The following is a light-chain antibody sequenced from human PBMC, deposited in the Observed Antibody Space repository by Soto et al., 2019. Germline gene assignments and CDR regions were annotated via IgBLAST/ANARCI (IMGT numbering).Light chain of an antibody. CDR2: AAS. V-gene: IGKV3-15*01. CDR1: QSVRRY. Sequence: VLTQSPAPLSLSPGDSATPSCRASQSVRRYLAWYQQKPGQAPRLLIYAASTRATGTPARFSGSGSGTEFTLTINSLQSEDFVVYYCHQYDNWPPTVGQGTRLE. J-gene: IGKJ5*01. CDR3: HQYDNWPPT.